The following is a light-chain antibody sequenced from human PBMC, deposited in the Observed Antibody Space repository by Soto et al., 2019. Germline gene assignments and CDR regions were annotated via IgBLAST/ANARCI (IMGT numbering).Light chain of an antibody. CDR2: YDN. V-gene: IGLV1-44*01. CDR1: GSNIGASYD. CDR3: AAWDDSLNGRV. Sequence: QSVLTQPPSVSGAPGQRVTISCAGSGSNIGASYDVHWYQQLPGTAPKLLIYYDNLRPSGVPDRISGSKSGTSASLAISGLQSDDEADYYCAAWDDSLNGRVFGTGTKVTVL. J-gene: IGLJ1*01.